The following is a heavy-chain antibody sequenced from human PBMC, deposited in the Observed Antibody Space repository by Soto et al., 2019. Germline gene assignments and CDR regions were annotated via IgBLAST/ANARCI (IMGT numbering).Heavy chain of an antibody. D-gene: IGHD2-15*01. CDR1: GFTFSSYA. J-gene: IGHJ6*02. CDR3: AKAQGAGYCSGGSCLDYYYYYGMDV. CDR2: ISGSGGST. V-gene: IGHV3-23*01. Sequence: EVQLLESGGGLVQPGGSLRLSCAASGFTFSSYAMSWVRQAPGKGLEWVSAISGSGGSTYYADSVKGRFTISRDNSKNTLYLQMNSLRAEDTAVYYCAKAQGAGYCSGGSCLDYYYYYGMDVWGQGTTVTVSS.